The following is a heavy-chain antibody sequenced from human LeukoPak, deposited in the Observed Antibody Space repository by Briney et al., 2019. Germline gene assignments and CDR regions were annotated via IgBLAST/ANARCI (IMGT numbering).Heavy chain of an antibody. CDR1: GGSFSGYY. D-gene: IGHD4-17*01. J-gene: IGHJ4*02. Sequence: SETLSLTCAVYGGSFSGYYWSWIRQPPGKGLEWIGEINHSGSTYYNPSLKSRVTISVDRSKNQFSLKLSSVTAADTAVYYCARAEHNGDYGIDYWGQGTLVTVSS. CDR3: ARAEHNGDYGIDY. CDR2: INHSGST. V-gene: IGHV4-34*01.